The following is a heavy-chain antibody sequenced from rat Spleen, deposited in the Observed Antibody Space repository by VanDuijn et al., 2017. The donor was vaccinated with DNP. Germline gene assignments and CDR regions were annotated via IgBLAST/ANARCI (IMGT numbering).Heavy chain of an antibody. CDR1: GYSITSHY. CDR3: ARGNDGYFPNWYFDL. D-gene: IGHD1-12*03. CDR2: IGYSGST. Sequence: EVQLQESGPGLVKPSQSLSLTCSVTGYSITSHYWGWIRKFPGNKMEWIGHIGYSGSTTYNPSLKSRISITRDTSKNQFFLHLNSVTTEDTATYYCARGNDGYFPNWYFDLWGPGTMVTVSS. V-gene: IGHV3-1*01. J-gene: IGHJ1*01.